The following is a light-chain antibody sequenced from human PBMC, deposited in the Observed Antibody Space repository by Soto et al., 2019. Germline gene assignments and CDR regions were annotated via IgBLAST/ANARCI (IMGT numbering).Light chain of an antibody. CDR3: KQYYTNLS. Sequence: DIVMTQSPDSLAVSLGERATINCKSSQSVLYNSDNKNYLAWYQQKAGQPPKLLIYWASTRDSGVPDRFSGSGSGADFTLTISNLQAEDVAVYYCKQYYTNLSFGGGTKVEIK. V-gene: IGKV4-1*01. J-gene: IGKJ4*01. CDR1: QSVLYNSDNKNY. CDR2: WAS.